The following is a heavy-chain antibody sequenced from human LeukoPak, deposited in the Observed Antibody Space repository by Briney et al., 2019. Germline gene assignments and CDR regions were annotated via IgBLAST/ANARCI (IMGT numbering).Heavy chain of an antibody. Sequence: SETLSLTCTASGGSISSYYWGWIRQPPGKGLEWIGSIYYSGSTYYNPSLKSRVTISVDTSKNQFSLKLSSVTAADTAVYYCARIGYVEMATTWGQGTLVTVSS. J-gene: IGHJ5*02. CDR2: IYYSGST. D-gene: IGHD5-24*01. CDR1: GGSISSYY. CDR3: ARIGYVEMATT. V-gene: IGHV4-39*01.